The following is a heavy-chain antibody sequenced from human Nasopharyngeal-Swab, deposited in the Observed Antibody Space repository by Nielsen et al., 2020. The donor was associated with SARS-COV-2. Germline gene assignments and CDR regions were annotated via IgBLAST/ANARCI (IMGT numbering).Heavy chain of an antibody. CDR1: GFTFSSYG. V-gene: IGHV3-30*02. J-gene: IGHJ6*02. CDR2: IRYDGFNQ. Sequence: GESLKISCAASGFTFSSYGMHWVRQAPGEGLEWVAFIRYDGFNQHYVDSVKGRFTISRDNSKNTLYLQMNSLRAEDTAVYYCARGGVVATVSYYGMDVWGQGTTVTVSS. D-gene: IGHD5-12*01. CDR3: ARGGVVATVSYYGMDV.